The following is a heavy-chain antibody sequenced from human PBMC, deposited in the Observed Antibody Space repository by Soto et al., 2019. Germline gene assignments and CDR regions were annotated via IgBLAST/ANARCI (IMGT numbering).Heavy chain of an antibody. V-gene: IGHV1-8*01. Sequence: QVQLVQSGAEVKKPGASVKVSCKASGYTFTSYDINWVRQATGQGLEWMGWMNPNSGNTGYAQKFQGRVTMTRNTSISTAYMELSSLRSEDTAVYYCVRGRSDGAENYYYYGMDVWGQGTTVTVSS. J-gene: IGHJ6*02. CDR1: GYTFTSYD. CDR3: VRGRSDGAENYYYYGMDV. CDR2: MNPNSGNT. D-gene: IGHD3-3*01.